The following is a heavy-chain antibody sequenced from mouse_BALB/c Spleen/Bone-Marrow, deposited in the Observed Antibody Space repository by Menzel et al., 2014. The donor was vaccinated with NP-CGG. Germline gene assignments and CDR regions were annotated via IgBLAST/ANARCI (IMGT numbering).Heavy chain of an antibody. CDR1: GFDFSRYW. CDR2: INPDSSTI. J-gene: IGHJ4*01. V-gene: IGHV4-1*02. CDR3: ARKGYRYDLRVYAMDY. Sequence: EVKLMESGGGLVQPGGSLKLSWAASGFDFSRYWMSWVRQAQGKGLEWIGEINPDSSTINYTPSLKDKFIISRDNAKNTLYLQMSKVRSEDTALYYCARKGYRYDLRVYAMDYWGQGTSVTVSS. D-gene: IGHD2-14*01.